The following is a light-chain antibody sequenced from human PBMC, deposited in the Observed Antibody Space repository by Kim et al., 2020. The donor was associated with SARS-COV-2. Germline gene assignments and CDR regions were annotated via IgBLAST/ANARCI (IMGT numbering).Light chain of an antibody. Sequence: QSALTQPPSASGSPGQSVAISCIGISSDVDFYKYVSWYQQRPGKAPKPLIYEVAKRPSGVPDRFSGSKSGNTASLTVSGLQAEDEADYYCSSKAVSNSVVFGGGTQLAVL. CDR2: EVA. V-gene: IGLV2-8*01. CDR3: SSKAVSNSVV. CDR1: SSDVDFYKY. J-gene: IGLJ2*01.